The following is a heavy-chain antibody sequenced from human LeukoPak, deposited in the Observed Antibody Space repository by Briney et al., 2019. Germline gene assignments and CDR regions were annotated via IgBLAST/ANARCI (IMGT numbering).Heavy chain of an antibody. V-gene: IGHV4-59*01. J-gene: IGHJ3*02. Sequence: SETLSLTCTVSGVSISNYYWTWIRQPAGKGLEWIGYIYYSGSTNYNPSLKSRVTISVDTSKNQFSLKLSSVTAADTAVYYCARVTYSSSLRAFDIWGQGTMVTVSS. CDR2: IYYSGST. D-gene: IGHD6-13*01. CDR1: GVSISNYY. CDR3: ARVTYSSSLRAFDI.